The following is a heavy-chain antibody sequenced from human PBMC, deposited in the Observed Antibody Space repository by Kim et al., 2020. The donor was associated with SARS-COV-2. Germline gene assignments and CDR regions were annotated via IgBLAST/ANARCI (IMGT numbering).Heavy chain of an antibody. CDR3: AKIGRTRAFGDRVKDAFDI. D-gene: IGHD3-10*01. Sequence: GGSLRLSCAASGFTFSSYGMHWVRQAPGKGLEWVAVIWYDGSNKYYADSVKGRFTISRDNSKNTLYLQMNSLRAEDTAVYYCAKIGRTRAFGDRVKDAFDIWGQGTMVTVSS. V-gene: IGHV3-33*06. CDR2: IWYDGSNK. CDR1: GFTFSSYG. J-gene: IGHJ3*02.